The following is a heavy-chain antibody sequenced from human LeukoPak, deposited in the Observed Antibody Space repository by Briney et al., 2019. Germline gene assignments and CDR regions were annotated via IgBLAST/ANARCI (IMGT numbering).Heavy chain of an antibody. CDR2: ISPGSDTT. J-gene: IGHJ4*02. CDR3: ARRTTVAGPAPFDY. Sequence: GGSLRLSCAASGLTFTYYAMSWVRQAPGKGLEWVSAISPGSDTTFYADSVKGRFTISRDNPKDTLYLQMNSLRAEDTTVYYCARRTTVAGPAPFDYWGQGTLVTVSS. V-gene: IGHV3-23*01. CDR1: GLTFTYYA. D-gene: IGHD4-23*01.